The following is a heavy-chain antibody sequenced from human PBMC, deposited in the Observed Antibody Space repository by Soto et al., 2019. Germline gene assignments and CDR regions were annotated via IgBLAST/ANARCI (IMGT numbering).Heavy chain of an antibody. Sequence: EVHLVESGGGLVRPGGSLRLSCAASRFTFDDYAMSWVRQLPGKGLEWVSDISWNGTRTGYTDSVQGRFTISRDNATNSLYLQMNSLRAEDTALYYCATAPFNYWGQGILVTVSS. V-gene: IGHV3-20*04. CDR3: ATAPFNY. CDR2: ISWNGTRT. CDR1: RFTFDDYA. J-gene: IGHJ4*02.